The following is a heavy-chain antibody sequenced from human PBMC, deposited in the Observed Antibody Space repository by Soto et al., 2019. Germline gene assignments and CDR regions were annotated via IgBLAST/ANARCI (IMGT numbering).Heavy chain of an antibody. D-gene: IGHD3-3*01. J-gene: IGHJ4*02. CDR2: IYYSGST. V-gene: IGHV4-39*01. Sequence: LSLTCTVSGGSISSSSYYWGWIRQPPGKGLEWIGSIYYSGSTYYNPSLKSRVTISVDTSKNQFSLKLSSVTAADTAVYYCASVLTYYDFWSGYPFDYWGQGTLVTVSS. CDR1: GGSISSSSYY. CDR3: ASVLTYYDFWSGYPFDY.